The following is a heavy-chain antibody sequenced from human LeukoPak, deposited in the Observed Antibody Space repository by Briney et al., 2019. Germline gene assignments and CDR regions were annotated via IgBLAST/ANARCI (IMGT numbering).Heavy chain of an antibody. CDR1: GFTFSNYS. D-gene: IGHD3-16*02. CDR2: IRSSSTTI. Sequence: PGGSLRLSCEASGFTFSNYSMNWVRQAPGKGLEWVSYIRSSSTTIYYADSVKGRFTISRDNAKNSLYLQMNSLRAEDTAVYYCAKNRWVRAPFDIWGQGTMVTVSS. J-gene: IGHJ3*02. CDR3: AKNRWVRAPFDI. V-gene: IGHV3-48*01.